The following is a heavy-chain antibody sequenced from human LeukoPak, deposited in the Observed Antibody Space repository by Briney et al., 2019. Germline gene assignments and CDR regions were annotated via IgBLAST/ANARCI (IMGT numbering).Heavy chain of an antibody. Sequence: SETLSLTCTVSGGSISSSSYYWGWIRQPPGKGLEWIGSIYYTGSTNYNPSLKSRVTISLDTSKNQFSLKLASVTAADTAVYYCASVRGYSSGWYASGFDPWGQGTLVTVSS. D-gene: IGHD6-19*01. CDR2: IYYTGST. CDR1: GGSISSSSYY. CDR3: ASVRGYSSGWYASGFDP. V-gene: IGHV4-39*07. J-gene: IGHJ5*02.